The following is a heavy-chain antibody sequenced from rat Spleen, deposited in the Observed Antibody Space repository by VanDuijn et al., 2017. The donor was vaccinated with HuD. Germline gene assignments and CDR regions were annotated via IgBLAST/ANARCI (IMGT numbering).Heavy chain of an antibody. J-gene: IGHJ2*01. V-gene: IGHV4-2*01. CDR1: GFNFYDHW. D-gene: IGHD4-3*01. CDR3: GREEFGVGD. CDR2: INKDSSIK. Sequence: EVKLVESGGGLAQPGRSLKLSCAASGFNFYDHWMGWVRQAPGKGLEWIGEINKDSSIKKYSPSLKDKFTISRDNAQNILFLQMNKLGAEDTAIYYVGREEFGVGDWGQGVMVTVSS.